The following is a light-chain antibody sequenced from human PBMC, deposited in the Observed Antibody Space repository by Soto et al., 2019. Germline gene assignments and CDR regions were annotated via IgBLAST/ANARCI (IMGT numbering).Light chain of an antibody. V-gene: IGKV1-8*01. Sequence: AIRMTQSPSSLSASTGDRVTITCRASQGISSYLAWYQQKPGKAPKLLIYAASTLQSGVPSRFSGSGSGTDFTLTISCLQSEDFANYYCQQYYSYPRTFGQGTKVEIK. CDR2: AAS. CDR1: QGISSY. CDR3: QQYYSYPRT. J-gene: IGKJ1*01.